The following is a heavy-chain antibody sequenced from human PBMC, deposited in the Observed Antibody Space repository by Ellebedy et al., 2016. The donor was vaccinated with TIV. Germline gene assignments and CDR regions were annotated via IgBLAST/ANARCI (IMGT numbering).Heavy chain of an antibody. CDR2: ITGSGDRT. D-gene: IGHD5-18*01. V-gene: IGHV3-23*01. Sequence: GESLKISCAASGFTFDNFAMRWFRQAPGKGLEWVSAITGSGDRTFYADSVKGRFTISRDNSKGTVDLQMNSLRVEDTAVYFCAKDRTPGDGYWVFDDWGQGTLVTVSS. CDR3: AKDRTPGDGYWVFDD. J-gene: IGHJ4*02. CDR1: GFTFDNFA.